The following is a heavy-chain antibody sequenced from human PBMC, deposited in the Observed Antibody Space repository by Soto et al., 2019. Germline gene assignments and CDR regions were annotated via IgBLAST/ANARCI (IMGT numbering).Heavy chain of an antibody. D-gene: IGHD2-21*01. CDR1: GFTFSNFG. Sequence: VQLVESGGTVVQPGRSLRLSCAASGFTFSNFGIHWVRQAPGKGLEWVTLISYDGSGKFYADSVKGRFTISRDNSKYTVDLQMNSLTTEDTAVYYCAKERTPGRGGDCPLDPWGQGTLVTV. CDR3: AKERTPGRGGDCPLDP. V-gene: IGHV3-30*18. J-gene: IGHJ5*02. CDR2: ISYDGSGK.